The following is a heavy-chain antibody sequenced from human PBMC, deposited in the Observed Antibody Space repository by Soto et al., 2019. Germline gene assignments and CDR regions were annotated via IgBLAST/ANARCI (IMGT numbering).Heavy chain of an antibody. CDR2: INPRTGST. D-gene: IGHD2-15*01. V-gene: IGHV1-46*01. CDR1: GYSFTNYC. CDR3: ARDGGLLTASWHYDR. Sequence: QVQLVQSGADVKKPGTSVKVSCKAAGYSFTNYCMYWVRQAPGQGLEWMGMINPRTGSTRYAQKFQDRVTLTRDTSTTTVYMELSTLISDDTAVYYCARDGGLLTASWHYDRWGPGTLVTGSS. J-gene: IGHJ2*01.